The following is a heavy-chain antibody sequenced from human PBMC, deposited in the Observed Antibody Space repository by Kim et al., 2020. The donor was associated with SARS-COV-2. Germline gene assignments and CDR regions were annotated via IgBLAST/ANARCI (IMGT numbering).Heavy chain of an antibody. CDR3: ARQGDYFASGSSSSYFPY. CDR1: DVSLYSYL. J-gene: IGHJ4*01. D-gene: IGHD3-10*01. Sequence: SETLSLTCSVSDVSLYSYLLSWVRLSPGKGLQWIGYTSYSGGSYYNPALKTRATISVDTSKSQFFLRLTSVTAADTAVYYCARQGDYFASGSSSSYFPY. V-gene: IGHV4-59*08. CDR2: TSYSGGS.